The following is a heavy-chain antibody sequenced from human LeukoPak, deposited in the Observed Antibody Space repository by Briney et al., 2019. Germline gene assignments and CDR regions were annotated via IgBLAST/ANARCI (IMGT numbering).Heavy chain of an antibody. Sequence: GGSLRLSCAGSGFTFSSSGMSWVRQAPGQGLEWVSGITSGGNTYYADSVTGRFTVSRDNSKNTLFLQMNSLRAEDTALYYCAKAYDSSPAEYWGQGTVLTVSS. CDR2: ITSGGNT. CDR1: GFTFSSSG. CDR3: AKAYDSSPAEY. D-gene: IGHD3-22*01. V-gene: IGHV3-23*01. J-gene: IGHJ4*02.